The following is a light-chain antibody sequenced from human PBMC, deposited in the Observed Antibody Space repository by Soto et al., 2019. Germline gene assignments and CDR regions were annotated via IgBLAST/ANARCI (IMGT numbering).Light chain of an antibody. V-gene: IGKV3-11*01. CDR1: QSVSSY. J-gene: IGKJ3*01. CDR2: DAS. Sequence: IVLTQSPATLTLSPGERATLSCRASQSVSSYLAWYQQKPGQAPRLLIYDASNRATGIPARFSGSGSGTDFTLTTSSLEPEDFAVYYCQQRSNWPLTFGPGTKVDIK. CDR3: QQRSNWPLT.